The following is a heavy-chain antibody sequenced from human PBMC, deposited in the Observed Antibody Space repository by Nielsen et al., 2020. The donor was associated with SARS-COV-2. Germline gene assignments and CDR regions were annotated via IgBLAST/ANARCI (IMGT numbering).Heavy chain of an antibody. CDR2: MSYDGSDK. CDR1: GFTFNTYA. V-gene: IGHV3-30*18. J-gene: IGHJ4*02. D-gene: IGHD3-16*01. Sequence: GESLKISCAASGFTFNTYAMHWVRQAPGKGLDWVAVMSYDGSDKYYGDSVKGRFTISRDNSKNTLFLHMSRLRADDTALYYCAKAGGKNAGGIIDYWGPGTLVTVSS. CDR3: AKAGGKNAGGIIDY.